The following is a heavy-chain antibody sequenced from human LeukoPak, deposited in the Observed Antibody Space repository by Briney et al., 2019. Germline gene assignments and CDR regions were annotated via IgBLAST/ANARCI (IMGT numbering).Heavy chain of an antibody. CDR2: INHSGST. Sequence: PSETLSLTCAVYGGSFSGYYWSWIRQPPGKGLEWIGEINHSGSTNYNPSLKSRVTISVDTSKNQFSLKLSSVTAADTAVYYCAIPSSGRVKAFDHWGQGTLVTVSS. CDR3: AIPSSGRVKAFDH. J-gene: IGHJ4*02. D-gene: IGHD3-3*01. CDR1: GGSFSGYY. V-gene: IGHV4-34*01.